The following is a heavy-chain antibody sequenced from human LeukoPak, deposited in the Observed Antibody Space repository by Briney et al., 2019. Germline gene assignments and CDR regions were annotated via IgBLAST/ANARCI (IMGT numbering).Heavy chain of an antibody. D-gene: IGHD6-6*01. CDR2: IKQDGSEK. CDR1: GFTFSNYL. J-gene: IGHJ4*02. CDR3: AREADVKYSSPDY. V-gene: IGHV3-7*01. Sequence: GGSLRLSCAASGFTFSNYLMSWVRQAPGKVLEWVANIKQDGSEKYYVDSVKGRFTISRDNSKNTLYLQMNSLRAEDTAVYYCAREADVKYSSPDYWGQGTLVTVSS.